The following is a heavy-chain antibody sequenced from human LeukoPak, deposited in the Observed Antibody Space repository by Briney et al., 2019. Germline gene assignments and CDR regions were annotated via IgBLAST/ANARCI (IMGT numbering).Heavy chain of an antibody. Sequence: PSETLSLTCTVSGGSISSYYWNCIRQPPGRGLEWIGYIYYSGTTSYNPSLKSRVSISVDTSKNQVSLKLSSVTAADTAVYYCARDQGEGLDIWGLGTMVTVSS. V-gene: IGHV4-59*01. J-gene: IGHJ3*02. CDR2: IYYSGTT. CDR1: GGSISSYY. CDR3: ARDQGEGLDI. D-gene: IGHD1-26*01.